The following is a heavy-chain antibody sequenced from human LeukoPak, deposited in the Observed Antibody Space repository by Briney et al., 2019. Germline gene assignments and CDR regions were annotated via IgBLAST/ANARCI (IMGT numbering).Heavy chain of an antibody. D-gene: IGHD6-6*01. CDR2: ISGYNGET. CDR1: GYTFTSSG. J-gene: IGHJ3*02. Sequence: ASVKVSCKASGYTFTSSGISWVRQAPGQGLEWMGWISGYNGETNYVQKFLGRVTMTIDSSTSTAYMELRSLRSDDTAVYYCARDRWSSSSSEGALDIWGQGTMVTVSS. CDR3: ARDRWSSSSSEGALDI. V-gene: IGHV1-18*01.